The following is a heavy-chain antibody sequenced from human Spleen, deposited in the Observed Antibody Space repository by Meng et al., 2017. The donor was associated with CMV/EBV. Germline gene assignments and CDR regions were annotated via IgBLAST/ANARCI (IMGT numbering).Heavy chain of an antibody. D-gene: IGHD4-11*01. J-gene: IGHJ4*02. Sequence: GGSLRLSCAASGFTLDDYAMHWVRQAPGKGLEWVSGISWNSGSIGYADSVKGRFNIPRDNAKNSLYLQMNSLRAEDTALYYCVKGDYGNYVELDYWGQGTLVTVS. V-gene: IGHV3-9*01. CDR1: GFTLDDYA. CDR3: VKGDYGNYVELDY. CDR2: ISWNSGSI.